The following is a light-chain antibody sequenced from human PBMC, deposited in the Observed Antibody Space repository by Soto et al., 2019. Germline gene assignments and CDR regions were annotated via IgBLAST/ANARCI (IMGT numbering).Light chain of an antibody. CDR2: AAS. CDR1: QSINSY. V-gene: IGKV1-39*01. CDR3: QQSYSTPPYS. J-gene: IGKJ2*03. Sequence: DIQMTQSPSSLSASVGDRVTITCRASQSINSYLNWYQQKPGKAPKFLIYAASSLQSGVPSRFSGSGSGTDYPLTISSLQPEDFATYSCQQSYSTPPYSFGQGTKLEIK.